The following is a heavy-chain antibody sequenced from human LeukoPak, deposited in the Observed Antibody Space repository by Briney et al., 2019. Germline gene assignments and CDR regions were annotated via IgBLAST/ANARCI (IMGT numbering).Heavy chain of an antibody. V-gene: IGHV3-30*04. CDR2: VTYDGSEK. CDR3: ATSSSTIPF. D-gene: IGHD2-2*01. CDR1: GFTFSSFA. J-gene: IGHJ4*02. Sequence: GGSLRLSCAASGFTFSSFAMHWVRQAPGTGLEWVAVVTYDGSEKYYADSVKGRFTISRDNSKNTLYLQMNNLRAEDTAVYYCATSSSTIPFGGQGTLVTVSS.